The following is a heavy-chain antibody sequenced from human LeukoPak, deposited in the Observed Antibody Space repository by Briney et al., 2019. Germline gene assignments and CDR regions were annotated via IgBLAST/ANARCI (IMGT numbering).Heavy chain of an antibody. CDR1: GFTFSDYY. J-gene: IGHJ4*02. V-gene: IGHV3-11*06. D-gene: IGHD3-22*01. Sequence: GGSLRLSCEASGFTFSDYYLSWIRQAPGKGLEWISYISGSSSHINYADSVKGRFTISRDNSKNTLYLQMNSLRAEDTAVYYCARGPYDSSGYLGYWGQGTLVTVSS. CDR2: ISGSSSHI. CDR3: ARGPYDSSGYLGY.